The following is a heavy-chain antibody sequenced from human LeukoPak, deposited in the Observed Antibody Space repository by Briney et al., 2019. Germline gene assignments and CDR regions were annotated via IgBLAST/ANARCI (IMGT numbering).Heavy chain of an antibody. Sequence: SSETLSLTCTVSGGSISSYYWSWIRQPPGKGLEWIGYIYYSGSTNYNPSLKSRVTISVDTSKNQFSLKLSSVTAADTAVYYCARIGPYYYYYMDVWGKGTTVIVSS. CDR2: IYYSGST. CDR1: GGSISSYY. V-gene: IGHV4-59*01. CDR3: ARIGPYYYYYMDV. D-gene: IGHD3-10*01. J-gene: IGHJ6*03.